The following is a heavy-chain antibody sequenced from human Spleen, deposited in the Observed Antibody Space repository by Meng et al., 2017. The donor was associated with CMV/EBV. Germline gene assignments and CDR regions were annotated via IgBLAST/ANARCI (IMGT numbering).Heavy chain of an antibody. D-gene: IGHD6-13*01. CDR3: AKAFSSSWYREYYDY. Sequence: GGSLRLSCAASGFTFSNYAMSWARQAPGKGLEWVSAVTGSGGSTYYADSVKGRFTISRDNSKNTLYLQMNSLRVEDTAVYYCAKAFSSSWYREYYDYWGQGTLVTVSS. CDR1: GFTFSNYA. CDR2: VTGSGGST. J-gene: IGHJ4*02. V-gene: IGHV3-23*01.